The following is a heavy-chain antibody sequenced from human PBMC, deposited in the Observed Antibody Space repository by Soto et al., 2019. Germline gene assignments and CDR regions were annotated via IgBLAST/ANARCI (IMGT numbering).Heavy chain of an antibody. CDR2: IWYDGSKK. J-gene: IGHJ3*02. CDR3: AKDRGRQGGFEM. D-gene: IGHD3-10*01. CDR1: GFTFSNYG. V-gene: IGHV3-33*06. Sequence: QVQLVESGGGVVQPGRSLRLSCVASGFTFSNYGMHWVRQAPGKGLEWVEVIWYDGSKKYYADSVKGRFTISRDNSKNTLFLQMNSLRVEDTAMYYCAKDRGRQGGFEMWGQGRVVTVSS.